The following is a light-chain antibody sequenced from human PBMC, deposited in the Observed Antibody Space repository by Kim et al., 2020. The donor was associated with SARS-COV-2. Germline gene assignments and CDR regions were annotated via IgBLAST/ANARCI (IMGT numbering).Light chain of an antibody. V-gene: IGLV3-1*01. CDR3: QAWDSSTPSWV. Sequence: SYELTQPPSVSVSPGQTASITCSGDKLGDKYACWYQQKPGQSPVLVIYQDSKRPSGIPERFSGSNSGNTATLTISGTQAMDEADYYCQAWDSSTPSWVFGTGTKVTVL. CDR2: QDS. J-gene: IGLJ1*01. CDR1: KLGDKY.